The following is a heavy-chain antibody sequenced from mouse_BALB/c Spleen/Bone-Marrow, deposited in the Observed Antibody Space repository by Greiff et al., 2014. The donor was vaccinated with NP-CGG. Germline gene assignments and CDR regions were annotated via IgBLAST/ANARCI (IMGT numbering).Heavy chain of an antibody. J-gene: IGHJ3*01. Sequence: EVQLVESGGGLVQPGGSLKLSCATSGFTFSDYYMYWVRQTPEKRLEWVAYISNGGGSTYYPDTAKGRFTISRDNAKNTLYLQMSRLKSEDTAMYYCARGLYYRPFAYWGQGTLVTVSA. CDR1: GFTFSDYY. CDR2: ISNGGGST. D-gene: IGHD2-14*01. CDR3: ARGLYYRPFAY. V-gene: IGHV5-12*02.